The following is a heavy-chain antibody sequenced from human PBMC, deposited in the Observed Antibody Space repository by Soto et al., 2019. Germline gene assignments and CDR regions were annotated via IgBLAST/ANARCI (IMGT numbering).Heavy chain of an antibody. J-gene: IGHJ4*02. CDR1: GLTFSSSW. CDR2: ISSSGDST. V-gene: IGHV3-64*02. CDR3: ARGIYFGSARYYFDY. D-gene: IGHD3-10*01. Sequence: GGSLRLSCAASGLTFSSSWMHWVRRAPGKGPEYVSAISSSGDSTYYADSVKGRFTISRDNSKNTMYLQMGSLRVEDMAFYYCARGIYFGSARYYFDYWGQGALVTVSS.